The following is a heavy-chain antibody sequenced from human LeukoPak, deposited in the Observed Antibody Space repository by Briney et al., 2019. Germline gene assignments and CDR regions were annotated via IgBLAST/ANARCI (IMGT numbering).Heavy chain of an antibody. CDR3: AKDKAPGSCGTPSDF. J-gene: IGHJ4*02. V-gene: IGHV3-23*01. CDR1: GFTFRTYA. Sequence: PGGSLRLSCAASGFTFRTYAMSWVRQAPGKGLEWVSGISDSGDGTYYAESVKGRFTISRDNSKNTVFLQMNSLRADDTAKYYCAKDKAPGSCGTPSDFWGQGTLVTVSS. CDR2: ISDSGDGT. D-gene: IGHD6-13*01.